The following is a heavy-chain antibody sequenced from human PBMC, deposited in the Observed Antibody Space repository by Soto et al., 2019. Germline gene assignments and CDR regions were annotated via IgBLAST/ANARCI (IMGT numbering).Heavy chain of an antibody. J-gene: IGHJ6*02. CDR3: ARDRGYYGSGSYYNQYYYYGMDV. CDR2: ISYDGSNK. V-gene: IGHV3-30-3*01. D-gene: IGHD3-10*01. CDR1: GFTFSSYA. Sequence: QVQLVESGGGVVQPGRSLRLSCAASGFTFSSYAMHWVRQAPGKGLEWVAVISYDGSNKYYADYVKGRFTISRDNSKNTLYLQMNSLRAEDTAVYYCARDRGYYGSGSYYNQYYYYGMDVWGQGTTVTVSS.